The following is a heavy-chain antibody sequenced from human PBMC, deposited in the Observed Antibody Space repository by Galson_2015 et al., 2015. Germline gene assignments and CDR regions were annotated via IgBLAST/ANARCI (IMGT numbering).Heavy chain of an antibody. V-gene: IGHV3-73*01. D-gene: IGHD6-19*01. CDR3: STAGNEAFDI. Sequence: SLRLSCAASGFIFSGSTIHWVRQASGKGLEWVGRVRSKCDSDPPVYAASVRGRFTISRDDSENTAYLQMNSLKTEDTAVYYCSTAGNEAFDIWGQGTMVTVSS. CDR2: VRSKCDSDPP. CDR1: GFIFSGST. J-gene: IGHJ3*02.